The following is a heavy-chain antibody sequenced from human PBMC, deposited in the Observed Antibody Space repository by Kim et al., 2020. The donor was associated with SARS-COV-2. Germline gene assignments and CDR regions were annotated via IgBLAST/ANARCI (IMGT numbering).Heavy chain of an antibody. V-gene: IGHV1-18*01. Sequence: ASVKVSCKASGYTFTSYGISWVRQAPGQGLEWMGWISAYNGNTNYAQKLQGRVTMTTDTSTSTAYMELRSLRSDDTAVYYCARVEVGYYYYYGMDVWGQGTTVTVSS. CDR2: ISAYNGNT. CDR1: GYTFTSYG. CDR3: ARVEVGYYYYYGMDV. J-gene: IGHJ6*02.